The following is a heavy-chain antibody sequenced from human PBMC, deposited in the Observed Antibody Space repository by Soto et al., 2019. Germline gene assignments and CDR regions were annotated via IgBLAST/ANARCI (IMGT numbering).Heavy chain of an antibody. CDR1: GDSVSSNSAA. Sequence: SQTLSLPCAISGDSVSSNSAAWNWLRQSPSRGLEWLGRTYYRSKWYNDYAVSVKSRITINPDTSKNQFSLQLNSVTPEDTAVYYCARGLFGVVIDYYYYGMDVWGQGTTVTVSS. D-gene: IGHD3-3*01. V-gene: IGHV6-1*01. CDR2: TYYRSKWYN. J-gene: IGHJ6*02. CDR3: ARGLFGVVIDYYYYGMDV.